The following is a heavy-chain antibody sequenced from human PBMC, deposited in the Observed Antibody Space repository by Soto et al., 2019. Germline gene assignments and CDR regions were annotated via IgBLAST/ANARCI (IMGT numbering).Heavy chain of an antibody. J-gene: IGHJ5*02. D-gene: IGHD3-3*01. Sequence: PSETLSLTCTVSCGSISSGGYYWSWIRQHPGKGLEWIGYIYYSGSTYYNPSLKSRVTISVDTSKNQFSLKLSSVTAADTAVYYCARAGYDFWSGYSPGSNWFDPWGQGTLVTVSS. V-gene: IGHV4-31*03. CDR1: CGSISSGGYY. CDR2: IYYSGST. CDR3: ARAGYDFWSGYSPGSNWFDP.